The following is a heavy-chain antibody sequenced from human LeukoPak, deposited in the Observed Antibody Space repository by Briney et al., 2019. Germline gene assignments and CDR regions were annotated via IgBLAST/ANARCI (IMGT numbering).Heavy chain of an antibody. CDR3: ARSHVANGLVVPAAIPPQAFDY. D-gene: IGHD2-2*01. CDR2: INPNGGST. V-gene: IGHV1-46*01. J-gene: IGHJ4*02. Sequence: GASVKVSCKASGYTFTSYYMHWVRQAPGQGLEWMGIINPNGGSTSYAQKFQGRVTMTRDTSTSTVYMELSSLRSEDTAVYYCARSHVANGLVVPAAIPPQAFDYWGQGTLVTVSS. CDR1: GYTFTSYY.